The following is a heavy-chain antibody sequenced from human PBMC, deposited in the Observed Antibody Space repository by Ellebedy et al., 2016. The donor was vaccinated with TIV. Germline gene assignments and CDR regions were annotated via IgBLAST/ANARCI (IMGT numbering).Heavy chain of an antibody. V-gene: IGHV4-59*01. Sequence: SETLSLTXTVSGGSISSYYWSWIRQPPGKGLEWIGYIYYSGSTNYNPSLKSRVTISVDTSKNQFSLKLSSVTAADTAVYYCASRSLMFGELGYYYYGMDVWGQGTTVTVSS. D-gene: IGHD3-10*02. J-gene: IGHJ6*02. CDR3: ASRSLMFGELGYYYYGMDV. CDR1: GGSISSYY. CDR2: IYYSGST.